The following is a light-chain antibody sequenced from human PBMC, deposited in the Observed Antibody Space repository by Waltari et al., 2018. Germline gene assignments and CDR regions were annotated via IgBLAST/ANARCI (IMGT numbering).Light chain of an antibody. Sequence: QLVLTQPPSASASLGASVKLTCTLNSGHTRYAIAWHQQQPEKGPRFLMKLDSDGSHTKGDGSPYRFAGSSSGAERYLILSSLQSEDEADYYCQSWDTGINVFGGGTKLTVL. J-gene: IGLJ2*01. CDR1: SGHTRYA. CDR3: QSWDTGINV. CDR2: LDSDGSH. V-gene: IGLV4-69*01.